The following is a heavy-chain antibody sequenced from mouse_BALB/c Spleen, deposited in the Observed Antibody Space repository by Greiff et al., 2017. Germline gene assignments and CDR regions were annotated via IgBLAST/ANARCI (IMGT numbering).Heavy chain of an antibody. CDR2: ISSGGSYT. D-gene: IGHD1-2*01. CDR3: ARAGRTITTAPSWFAY. CDR1: GFTFSSYA. V-gene: IGHV5-9-4*01. Sequence: EVKLVDSGGGLVKPGGSLKLSCAASGFTFSSYAMSWVRQSPEKRLEWVAEISSGGSYTYYPDTVTGRFTISRDNAKNTLYLEMSSLRSEDTAMYYCARAGRTITTAPSWFAYWGQGTLVTVSA. J-gene: IGHJ3*01.